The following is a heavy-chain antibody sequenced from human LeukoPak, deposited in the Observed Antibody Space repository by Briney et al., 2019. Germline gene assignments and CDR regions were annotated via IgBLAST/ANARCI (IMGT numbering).Heavy chain of an antibody. V-gene: IGHV4-34*01. Sequence: SETLSLTCAVYGGSFSGYYWSWIRQPPGKGLEWIGEINHSGSTNYNPSLKSRVTISVNTSKNQFSLKLSTVTAADTAVYYCARGGRYYDSSGYYAVRRQYNWFDPWGQGTLVTVSS. CDR1: GGSFSGYY. CDR2: INHSGST. J-gene: IGHJ5*02. CDR3: ARGGRYYDSSGYYAVRRQYNWFDP. D-gene: IGHD3-22*01.